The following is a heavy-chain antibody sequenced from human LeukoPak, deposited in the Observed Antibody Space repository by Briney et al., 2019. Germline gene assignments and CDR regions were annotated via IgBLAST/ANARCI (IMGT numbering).Heavy chain of an antibody. V-gene: IGHV1-2*02. CDR1: GYTFTSYY. Sequence: ASVKVSCKASGYTFTSYYMHWVRQAPGQGLEWMGWINPNSGDTNYAQKFQGRVTMTRDTSISTAYMELSRLRSDDTAVYYCATRGGTSYFDYWGQGTLVTVSS. D-gene: IGHD1-7*01. CDR3: ATRGGTSYFDY. J-gene: IGHJ4*02. CDR2: INPNSGDT.